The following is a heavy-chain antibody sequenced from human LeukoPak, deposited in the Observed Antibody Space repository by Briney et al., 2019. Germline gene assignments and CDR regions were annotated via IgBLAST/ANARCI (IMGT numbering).Heavy chain of an antibody. CDR2: ISYDGSNK. CDR3: ARDWGNYYDSSGYYYLNWFDP. CDR1: GFTFSSYA. D-gene: IGHD3-22*01. V-gene: IGHV3-30-3*01. Sequence: GGSLRLSCAASGFTFSSYAMHWVRQAPGKGLEWVAVISYDGSNKYYAGSVKGRFTISRDNSKNTLYLQMNSLRAEDTAVYYCARDWGNYYDSSGYYYLNWFDPWGQGTLVTVSS. J-gene: IGHJ5*02.